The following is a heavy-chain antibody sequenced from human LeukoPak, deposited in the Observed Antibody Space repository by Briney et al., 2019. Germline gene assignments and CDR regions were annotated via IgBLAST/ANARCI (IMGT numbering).Heavy chain of an antibody. D-gene: IGHD4-11*01. Sequence: SETLSLTCAVYGGSFSGYYWSWIRQPPGKGLEWIGEIDHSGSTNYNPSLKSRVTISVDTSKNQFSLKLSSVTAADTAVYYCARGLTTYDYWGQGTLVTVSS. V-gene: IGHV4-34*01. J-gene: IGHJ4*02. CDR1: GGSFSGYY. CDR2: IDHSGST. CDR3: ARGLTTYDY.